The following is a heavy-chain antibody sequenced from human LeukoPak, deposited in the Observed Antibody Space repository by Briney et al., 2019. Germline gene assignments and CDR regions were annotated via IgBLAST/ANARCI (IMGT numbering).Heavy chain of an antibody. J-gene: IGHJ5*02. CDR3: ARAQTYYYDSSGNYNWFDP. CDR1: GGTFSSYA. D-gene: IGHD3-22*01. V-gene: IGHV1-69*01. CDR2: IIPIFGTA. Sequence: ASVKVSCKASGGTFSSYAISWVRQAPGQGLGWMGGIIPIFGTANYAQKFQGRVTITADESTSTAYMELSSLRSEDTAVYYCARAQTYYYDSSGNYNWFDPWGQGTLVTVSS.